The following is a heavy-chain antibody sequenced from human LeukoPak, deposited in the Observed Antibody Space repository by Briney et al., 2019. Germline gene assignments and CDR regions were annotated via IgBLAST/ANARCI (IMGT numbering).Heavy chain of an antibody. V-gene: IGHV3-72*01. CDR2: IRNKVNRHTT. D-gene: IGHD3-16*01. Sequence: PGGSLRLSCAASGLIFSDHYFDWVRQAPGKGLEWLGRIRNKVNRHTTEYAASVKGRFTISADDSNNSLHLLMNSLKSEDTAVYYCARRYGGFDLWGLGTLVTVSS. J-gene: IGHJ4*02. CDR3: ARRYGGFDL. CDR1: GLIFSDHY.